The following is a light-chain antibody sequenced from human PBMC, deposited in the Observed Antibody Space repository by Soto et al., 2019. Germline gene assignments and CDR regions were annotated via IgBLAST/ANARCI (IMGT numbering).Light chain of an antibody. Sequence: NFMLTQPHAVSESPGKTVTISCTASSGSIASNYVQWYQQRPGSAPTTVIYEDNQRPSGVPDRFSGSIDSSSNSASLTISGLKTEDEADYYCQSYDSSSLFVFGTGTKVTVL. J-gene: IGLJ1*01. CDR2: EDN. V-gene: IGLV6-57*02. CDR3: QSYDSSSLFV. CDR1: SGSIASNY.